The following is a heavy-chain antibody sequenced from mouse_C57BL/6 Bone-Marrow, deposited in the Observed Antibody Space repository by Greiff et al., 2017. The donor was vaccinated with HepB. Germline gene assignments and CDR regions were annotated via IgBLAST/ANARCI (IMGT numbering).Heavy chain of an antibody. J-gene: IGHJ1*03. Sequence: EVQLVESGGGLVKPGGSLKLSCAASGFTFSSYAMSWVRQTPEKRLEWVATISDGGSYTYYPDNVRGRFTISRDNAKNNLYLQMSHLKSEDTAMYYCARDRLTTVVATAWYFDVWGTGTTVTVSA. V-gene: IGHV5-4*01. D-gene: IGHD1-1*01. CDR1: GFTFSSYA. CDR2: ISDGGSYT. CDR3: ARDRLTTVVATAWYFDV.